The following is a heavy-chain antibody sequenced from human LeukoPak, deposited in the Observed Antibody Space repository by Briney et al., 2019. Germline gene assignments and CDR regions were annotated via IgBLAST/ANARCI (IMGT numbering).Heavy chain of an antibody. J-gene: IGHJ4*02. Sequence: SETLSLTCAVSGYSISSGYHWGWIRQPPGKGLEWIGSIYHSGSTYYNPSLKSRVTISVDTSKNQFSLKLSSVTAADTAVYYCARQVAAAGTGYFDYWGQGTLVTVSS. D-gene: IGHD6-13*01. CDR3: ARQVAAAGTGYFDY. CDR2: IYHSGST. CDR1: GYSISSGYH. V-gene: IGHV4-38-2*01.